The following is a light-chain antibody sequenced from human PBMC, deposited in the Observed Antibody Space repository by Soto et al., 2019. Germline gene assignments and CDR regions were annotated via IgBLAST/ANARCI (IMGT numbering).Light chain of an antibody. Sequence: QSVLTQPPSVSGAPGQRVTISCTGSSSNIGPGYGVHWYRQLPGTAPQLLIYNSDQRLSGVPARFSGSKSGTSASLAISGLQSEDEADYYCSAWDASLTGPVFGGGTKLTVL. CDR3: SAWDASLTGPV. CDR1: SSNIGPGYG. J-gene: IGLJ2*01. CDR2: NSD. V-gene: IGLV1-40*01.